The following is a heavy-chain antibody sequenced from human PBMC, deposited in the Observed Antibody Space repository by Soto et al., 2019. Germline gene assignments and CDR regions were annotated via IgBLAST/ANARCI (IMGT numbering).Heavy chain of an antibody. J-gene: IGHJ3*02. Sequence: GESLKISCKGSGYSFTSYWIGWVRQMPGKGLEWMGIIYPGDSDTRYSPSFQGQVTISADKSISTAYLQWSSLKASDTAMYYCARQERELLHRHAFDIWGQGTLVTVSS. CDR3: ARQERELLHRHAFDI. CDR1: GYSFTSYW. V-gene: IGHV5-51*01. CDR2: IYPGDSDT. D-gene: IGHD1-26*01.